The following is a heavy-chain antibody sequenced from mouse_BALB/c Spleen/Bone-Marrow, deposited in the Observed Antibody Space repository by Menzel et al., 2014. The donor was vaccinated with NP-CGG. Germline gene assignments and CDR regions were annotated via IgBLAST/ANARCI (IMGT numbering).Heavy chain of an antibody. D-gene: IGHD2-1*01. CDR3: ARDRGRNFYAMDY. J-gene: IGHJ4*01. Sequence: VHLVESGPGLVAPSQSLSITCAVSGFSLTSYGVHWVRQPPGKGLEWLGVIWAGGSTNYNSALVSRLSINRDNSKSQVFLKMNSLQTDDTAMYYCARDRGRNFYAMDYWGQGTSVTVSS. V-gene: IGHV2-9*02. CDR1: GFSLTSYG. CDR2: IWAGGST.